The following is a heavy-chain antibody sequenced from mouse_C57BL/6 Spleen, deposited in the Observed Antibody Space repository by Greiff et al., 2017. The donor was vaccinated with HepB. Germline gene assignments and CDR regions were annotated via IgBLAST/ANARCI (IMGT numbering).Heavy chain of an antibody. CDR1: GYSITSGYY. Sequence: EVQLQESGPGLVKPSQSLSLTCSVTGYSITSGYYWNWIRQFPGNKLEWMGYISYDGSNNYNPSLKNRISITRDTSKNQFFLKLNSVTTEDTATYYCARGLRSLWYFDVWGTGTTVTVSS. CDR3: ARGLRSLWYFDV. J-gene: IGHJ1*03. V-gene: IGHV3-6*01. CDR2: ISYDGSN. D-gene: IGHD1-1*01.